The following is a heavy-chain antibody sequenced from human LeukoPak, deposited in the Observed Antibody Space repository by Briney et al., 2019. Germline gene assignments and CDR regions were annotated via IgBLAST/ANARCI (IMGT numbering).Heavy chain of an antibody. CDR1: GGSISSYY. D-gene: IGHD1-26*01. CDR3: ARSASGNYYLHY. Sequence: SETLSLTCNVSGGSISSYYWSWIRQPPGKGLEWIGYIYYSGSTNYNPSLKSRVTISVDTSKNQFSLKLSSVTAADTAVYYCARSASGNYYLHYWGQGTLVTVSS. J-gene: IGHJ4*02. CDR2: IYYSGST. V-gene: IGHV4-59*01.